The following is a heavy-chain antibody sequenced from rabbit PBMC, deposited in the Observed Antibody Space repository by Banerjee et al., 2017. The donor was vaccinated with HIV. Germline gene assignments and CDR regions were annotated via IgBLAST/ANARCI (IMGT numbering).Heavy chain of an antibody. CDR2: IYAGSSDSS. J-gene: IGHJ6*01. CDR1: GFSFSSSYW. D-gene: IGHD6-1*01. V-gene: IGHV1S45*01. CDR3: ARLGHADYPYAYGLKL. Sequence: QEQLKESGGGLVQPEGSLTLTCTASGFSFSSSYWICWVRQAPGKGLEWIACIYAGSSDSSYYATWAKGRFTISKTSSTTVTLQMTSLTAADTATYFCARLGHADYPYAYGLKLWGPGTLVTVS.